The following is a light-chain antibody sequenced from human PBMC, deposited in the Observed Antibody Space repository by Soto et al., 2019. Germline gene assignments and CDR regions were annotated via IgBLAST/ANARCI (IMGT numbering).Light chain of an antibody. CDR3: SSYTSGNTLV. CDR2: DVN. CDR1: SNDVGGYNF. Sequence: QSVLTQPASVSGSPGQSITISCTGTSNDVGGYNFVSWYQHHPGKAPKLVIYDVNNRPSGVSNRFSGSKSVNTASLTISGLQAEDEADYYCSSYTSGNTLVFGTGTKLTFL. V-gene: IGLV2-14*03. J-gene: IGLJ1*01.